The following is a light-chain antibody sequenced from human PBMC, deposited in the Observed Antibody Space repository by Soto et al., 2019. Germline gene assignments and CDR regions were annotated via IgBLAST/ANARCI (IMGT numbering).Light chain of an antibody. CDR1: TSNIGNDY. CDR3: GTWDSSLSTDV. J-gene: IGLJ1*01. V-gene: IGLV1-51*01. Sequence: QSVLTQPPSVSAAPGQKVTISCSGSTSNIGNDYVSWYQQLPGTAPKLLIHDNNKRLAGIPDRFSGSKSGTSATLGITGLQTGDEADYYCGTWDSSLSTDVFGTGTKVTVL. CDR2: DNN.